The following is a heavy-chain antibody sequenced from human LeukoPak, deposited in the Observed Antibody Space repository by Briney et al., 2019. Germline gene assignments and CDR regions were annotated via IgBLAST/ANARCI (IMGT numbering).Heavy chain of an antibody. CDR1: GFTFSGYW. J-gene: IGHJ4*02. CDR3: ARDLGGIAGS. D-gene: IGHD1-26*01. Sequence: GSLRHSSATSGFTFSGYWMHWVRQVPGKGRDWVSRINEDGSITTHADSVKGRFTISRDNARNTLYLQMNSLRSEDTAVYYCARDLGGIAGSWGQGTLVTVSS. V-gene: IGHV3-74*01. CDR2: INEDGSIT.